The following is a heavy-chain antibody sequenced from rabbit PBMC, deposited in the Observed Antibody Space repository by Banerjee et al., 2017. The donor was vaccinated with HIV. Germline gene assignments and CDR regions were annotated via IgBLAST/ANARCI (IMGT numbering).Heavy chain of an antibody. CDR1: GFTLSSYW. Sequence: QSLEESGGDLVKPGASLTLTCTASGFTLSSYWMCWVRQAPGKGLEWIACIYAGSSGTTAYASWAKGRFTISKTSSTTVTLQMTSLTAADTATYFCARGYDDYDARLDLWGPGTLVTVS. CDR3: ARGYDDYDARLDL. J-gene: IGHJ3*01. V-gene: IGHV1S40*01. CDR2: IYAGSSGTT. D-gene: IGHD2-1*01.